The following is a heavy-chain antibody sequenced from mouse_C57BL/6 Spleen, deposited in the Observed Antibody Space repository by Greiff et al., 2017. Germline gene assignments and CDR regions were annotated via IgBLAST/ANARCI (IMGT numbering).Heavy chain of an antibody. Sequence: VQLQQSGPELVKPGASVKISCKASGYTFTDYYMNWVKQSHGKSLEWIGDINPNNGGTSYNQKFKGKATLTVDKSSSTAYMELRSLTSEDSAVYYCASRSNYGIRAMDYWGQGTSVTVSS. CDR3: ASRSNYGIRAMDY. D-gene: IGHD2-5*01. J-gene: IGHJ4*01. V-gene: IGHV1-26*01. CDR1: GYTFTDYY. CDR2: INPNNGGT.